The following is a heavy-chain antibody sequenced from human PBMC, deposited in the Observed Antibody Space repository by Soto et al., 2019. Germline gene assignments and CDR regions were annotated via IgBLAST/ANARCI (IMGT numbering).Heavy chain of an antibody. J-gene: IGHJ4*02. D-gene: IGHD6-19*01. CDR1: GFTFSSFA. CDR2: MSNSGDNT. CDR3: AKDATRTSGWYYFDH. Sequence: SXRLSCASSGFTFSSFAMGWVRQAPVNGLEWVSVMSNSGDNTYYADSVKGRFTISRDNSKNTLYLQMDSLRADDTAIYYCAKDATRTSGWYYFDHWGQGTLVTVSS. V-gene: IGHV3-23*01.